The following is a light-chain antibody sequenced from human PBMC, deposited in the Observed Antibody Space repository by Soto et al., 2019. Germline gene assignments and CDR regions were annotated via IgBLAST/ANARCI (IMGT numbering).Light chain of an antibody. Sequence: QSVLTQPPSVSGAPGQRVTISCTGSSSNIGAGYDVHWYQQLPGTAPKLLIYGNSNRPSGVPDRFSGSKSGTSASLAITGLQDEDEADYYYQSYDSSLSDVVFGGGTKLTVL. CDR2: GNS. CDR1: SSNIGAGYD. J-gene: IGLJ2*01. V-gene: IGLV1-40*01. CDR3: QSYDSSLSDVV.